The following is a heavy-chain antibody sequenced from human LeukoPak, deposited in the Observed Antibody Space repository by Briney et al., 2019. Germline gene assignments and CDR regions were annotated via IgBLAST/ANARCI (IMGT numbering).Heavy chain of an antibody. CDR1: GFTFSDYA. CDR2: ISKDGSDK. CDR3: ARDYWWNYDY. Sequence: GGSLRPSCAASGFTFSDYAMHWVRQAPGKGLEWVAVISKDGSDKYYPGSVRGRFTISRDNSKNTIYLQMDSLRAEDTAIYYCARDYWWNYDYWGQGTLVTVSS. D-gene: IGHD1-7*01. J-gene: IGHJ4*02. V-gene: IGHV3-30-3*01.